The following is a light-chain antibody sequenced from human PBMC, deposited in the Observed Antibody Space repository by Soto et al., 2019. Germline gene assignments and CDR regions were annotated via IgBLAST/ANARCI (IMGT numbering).Light chain of an antibody. CDR3: NSFRVSHLYV. CDR2: EVT. CDR1: SSDIGGYNA. V-gene: IGLV2-14*01. Sequence: QSVLTQPASVSGSPGQTITISCTGTSSDIGGYNAVSWYQHHPGKAPKLIIYEVTHRPSGVSGRFSAPKSGNTASLTISGLQAEDEADYYCNSFRVSHLYVFGTGTKVTVL. J-gene: IGLJ1*01.